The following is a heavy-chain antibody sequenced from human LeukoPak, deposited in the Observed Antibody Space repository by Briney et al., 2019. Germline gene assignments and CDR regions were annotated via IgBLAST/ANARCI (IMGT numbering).Heavy chain of an antibody. J-gene: IGHJ6*03. CDR2: ISSSSSYI. CDR3: ARDYSSSVYYYYYMDV. D-gene: IGHD6-6*01. V-gene: IGHV3-21*01. CDR1: GFTFSSYS. Sequence: GGSLRLSCAASGFTFSSYSMNWVRQAPGKGLEWVSSISSSSSYIYYADSVKGRFTISRDNAKNSLYLQMNSLRAEDTAVYYCARDYSSSVYYYYYMDVSGKGTTVTVSS.